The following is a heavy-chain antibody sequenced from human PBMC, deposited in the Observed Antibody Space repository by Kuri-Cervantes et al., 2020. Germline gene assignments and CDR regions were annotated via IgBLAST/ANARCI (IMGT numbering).Heavy chain of an antibody. Sequence: SETLSLTCAVYGGSFSGYYWSWIRQPPGKGLEWIGDINHSGSTNYSPSLKSRVTISVDTSKNQFSLKLSSVTAADTAVYYCARAPFMTNWFDPWGQGTLVTVSS. V-gene: IGHV4-34*01. CDR1: GGSFSGYY. CDR3: ARAPFMTNWFDP. CDR2: INHSGST. J-gene: IGHJ5*02. D-gene: IGHD2-21*02.